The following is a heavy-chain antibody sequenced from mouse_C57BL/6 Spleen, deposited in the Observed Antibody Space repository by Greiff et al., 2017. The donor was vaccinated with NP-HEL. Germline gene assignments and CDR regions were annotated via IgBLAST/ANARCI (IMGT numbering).Heavy chain of an antibody. CDR1: GYSITSGYY. J-gene: IGHJ4*01. V-gene: IGHV3-6*01. Sequence: EVKLMESGPGLVKPSQSLSLTCSVTGYSITSGYYWNWIRQFPGNKLEWMGYISYDGSNNYNPSLKNRISITRDTSKNQFFLKLNSVTTEDTATYYCARGSHLYAMDYWGQGTSVTVSS. CDR3: ARGSHLYAMDY. CDR2: ISYDGSN.